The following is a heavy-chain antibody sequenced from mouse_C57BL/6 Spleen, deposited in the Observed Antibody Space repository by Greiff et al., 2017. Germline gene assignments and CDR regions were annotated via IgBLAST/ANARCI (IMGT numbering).Heavy chain of an antibody. CDR1: GYAFSSYW. D-gene: IGHD1-1*01. V-gene: IGHV1-80*01. Sequence: QVQLQQSGAELVKPGASVKISCKASGYAFSSYWMNWVKQRPGKGLEWIGQIYPGDGDTNYNGKFKGKATLTADKSSSTAYMQLSSLTSEDAAVYFCARRYYGSRGAMDYWGQGTSVTVSS. CDR2: IYPGDGDT. CDR3: ARRYYGSRGAMDY. J-gene: IGHJ4*01.